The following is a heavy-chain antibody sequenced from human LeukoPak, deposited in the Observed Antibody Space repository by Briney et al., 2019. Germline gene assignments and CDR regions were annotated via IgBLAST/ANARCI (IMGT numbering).Heavy chain of an antibody. V-gene: IGHV3-21*01. Sequence: PGGSLRLSCAASGFTFSSYAMSWVRQAPGKGLEWVSSISSSSYIYYADSVKGRFTISRDNAKNSLYLQMNSLRAEDTAVYYCARGVPRPFDYWGQGTLVTVSS. CDR2: ISSSSYI. J-gene: IGHJ4*02. CDR1: GFTFSSYA. CDR3: ARGVPRPFDY.